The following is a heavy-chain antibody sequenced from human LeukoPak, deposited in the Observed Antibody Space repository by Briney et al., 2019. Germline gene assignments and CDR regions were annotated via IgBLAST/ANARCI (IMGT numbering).Heavy chain of an antibody. V-gene: IGHV3-9*01. D-gene: IGHD1-26*01. J-gene: IGHJ6*02. CDR3: AKDMGGGGVGAYYYYGTDV. CDR2: ISWNSGSI. CDR1: GFTFDDYA. Sequence: AGRSLRLSCAASGFTFDDYAMHWVRQAPGKGLEWVSGISWNSGSIGYADSVKGRFTISRDNAKNSLYLQMNSLRAEDTALYYCAKDMGGGGVGAYYYYGTDVWGQGTTVTVSS.